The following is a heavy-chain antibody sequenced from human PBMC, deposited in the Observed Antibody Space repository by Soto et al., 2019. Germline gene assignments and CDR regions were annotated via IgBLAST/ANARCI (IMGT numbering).Heavy chain of an antibody. V-gene: IGHV4-34*01. Sequence: QVQLQQWGAGLLKPSETLSLTCAVYGGSFSGYYWSWIRQPPGKGLEWIGEINHSGSTNDNPSLKSAVTISIDTSNNQFSLMFSSVTAADTAVYDCARLDIVVVVAARSWFDPWGQGTLVTVSS. CDR3: ARLDIVVVVAARSWFDP. J-gene: IGHJ5*02. CDR1: GGSFSGYY. CDR2: INHSGST. D-gene: IGHD2-15*01.